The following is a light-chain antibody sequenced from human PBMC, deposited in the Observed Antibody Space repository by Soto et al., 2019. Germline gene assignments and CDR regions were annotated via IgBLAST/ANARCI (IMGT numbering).Light chain of an antibody. CDR3: QQYGSSLYT. CDR1: QRVSSNY. CDR2: GAS. J-gene: IGKJ2*01. V-gene: IGKV3-20*01. Sequence: EIVLTQSPGTLSLSPGNRATLSCRASQRVSSNYLAWYQQRPGQAPRLLIYGASSRATGIPDRFSGSGSGTDFTLTINRLEPEDFAVYYCQQYGSSLYTFGQGTKVEIK.